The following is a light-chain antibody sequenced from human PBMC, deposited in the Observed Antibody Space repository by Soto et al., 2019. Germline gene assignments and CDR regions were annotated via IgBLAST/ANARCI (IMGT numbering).Light chain of an antibody. Sequence: RMRLSASTVSASVGARVTITCRASQTIVSWLAWYRQKPGKAPKLLIYQASTLKSGVPSRFSGSRSGTDFTLTISILQPEDVAPYCRLHDYYHPRTFGQGTKVDIK. CDR3: LHDYYHPRT. V-gene: IGKV1-5*03. CDR2: QAS. J-gene: IGKJ1*01. CDR1: QTIVSW.